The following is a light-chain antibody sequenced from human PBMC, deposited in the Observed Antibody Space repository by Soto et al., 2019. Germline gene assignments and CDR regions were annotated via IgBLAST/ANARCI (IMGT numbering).Light chain of an antibody. CDR1: QSVSSN. Sequence: EIVMTQSPATLSVSPGERATLSCRASQSVSSNLAWYQQKPGQAPRLLIYGASTRATGVPARFSGGGSGTEFTLTISSLQSEEFAVYYCQHYNEWPLTFGGGTKVEIK. V-gene: IGKV3-15*01. J-gene: IGKJ4*01. CDR2: GAS. CDR3: QHYNEWPLT.